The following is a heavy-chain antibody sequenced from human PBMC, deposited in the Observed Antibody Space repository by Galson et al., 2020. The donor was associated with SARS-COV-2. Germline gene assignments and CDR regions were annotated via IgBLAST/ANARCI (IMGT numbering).Heavy chain of an antibody. CDR2: IYYSGSGST. V-gene: IGHV4-31*03. CDR3: ARDNGPSTTLDY. J-gene: IGHJ4*02. D-gene: IGHD1-1*01. Sequence: SETLSLTCTVSGGSISSCGYYWNWIRQHPGKGLEWIGYIYYSGSGSTYYNPSLKSRVTISVDTSKNQFSLKLSSVTAADTAVYYCARDNGPSTTLDYWGQGTLVTVSS. CDR1: GGSISSCGYY.